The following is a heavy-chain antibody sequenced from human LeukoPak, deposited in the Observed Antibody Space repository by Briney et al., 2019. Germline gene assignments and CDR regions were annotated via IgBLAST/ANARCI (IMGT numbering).Heavy chain of an antibody. J-gene: IGHJ4*02. CDR1: GFTFISCN. CDR2: ISVSGTYI. V-gene: IGHV3-21*01. CDR3: ARDRDYGTFDY. D-gene: IGHD4-17*01. Sequence: GGSLRLSCAASGFTFISCNMNWVRRAPGKGQEWVSSISVSGTYIYYSDSVKGRFTISRDNAKNSLYLEMNSLRSDDTAIYYCARDRDYGTFDYWGQGTLVTVSS.